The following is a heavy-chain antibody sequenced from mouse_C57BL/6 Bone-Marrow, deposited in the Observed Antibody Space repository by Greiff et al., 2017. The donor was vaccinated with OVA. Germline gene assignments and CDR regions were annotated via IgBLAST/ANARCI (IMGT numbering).Heavy chain of an antibody. CDR3: ARDGNYDIIDY. Sequence: EVHLVESEGGLVQPGSSMKLSCTASGFTFSDYYMAWVRQVPEKGLEWVANINYDGSSTYYLESLKSRFIISRDNAKNILYLQISSLKSEDTATYYCARDGNYDIIDYWGQGTTLTVSS. V-gene: IGHV5-16*01. CDR2: INYDGSST. J-gene: IGHJ2*01. D-gene: IGHD2-4*01. CDR1: GFTFSDYY.